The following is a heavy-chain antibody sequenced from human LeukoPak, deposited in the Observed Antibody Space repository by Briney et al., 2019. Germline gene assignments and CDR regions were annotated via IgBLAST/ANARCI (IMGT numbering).Heavy chain of an antibody. V-gene: IGHV3-7*01. CDR1: EFAFNTYW. CDR2: IKEDGNEK. Sequence: GGSLRLSCAGSEFAFNTYWLNWVRQAPGKGLEWVANIKEDGNEKYYVDAVKGRFTISRDNAKNSLYLQMNSLRAEDTAVYYCAELGITMIGGVWGKGTTVTISS. J-gene: IGHJ6*04. D-gene: IGHD3-10*02. CDR3: AELGITMIGGV.